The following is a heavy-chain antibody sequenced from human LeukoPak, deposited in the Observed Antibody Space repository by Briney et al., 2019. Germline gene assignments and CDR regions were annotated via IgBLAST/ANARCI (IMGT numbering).Heavy chain of an antibody. V-gene: IGHV3-23*01. Sequence: GGSLRLSCAASGFTFSSYAMSWVRQAPGKGLEWVSAISGSGGSTYYADSVKGRFTISRDNSKNTPYLQMNSLRAEDTAVYYCAKRPNYDSYFDYWGQGTLVTVSS. J-gene: IGHJ4*02. CDR2: ISGSGGST. CDR1: GFTFSSYA. CDR3: AKRPNYDSYFDY. D-gene: IGHD3-22*01.